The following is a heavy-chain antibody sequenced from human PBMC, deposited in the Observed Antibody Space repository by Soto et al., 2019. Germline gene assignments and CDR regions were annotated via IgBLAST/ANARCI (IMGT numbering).Heavy chain of an antibody. CDR3: ARLHCDSPNCVPLDP. Sequence: PEKLPLPYTGSAGILRPFRYYLCRLLLPPGKGLEWIGSIYYSGTSSYNPSLKSRVTMSVDTSKKQLSLRLRSVTAADTAVYYCARLHCDSPNCVPLDPWGQGALVTVS. V-gene: IGHV4-39*01. CDR2: IYYSGTS. J-gene: IGHJ5*02. CDR1: AGILRPFRYY. D-gene: IGHD2-2*01.